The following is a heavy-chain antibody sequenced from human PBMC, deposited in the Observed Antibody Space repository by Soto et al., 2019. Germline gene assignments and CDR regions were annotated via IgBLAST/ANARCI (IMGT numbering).Heavy chain of an antibody. J-gene: IGHJ4*02. V-gene: IGHV3-30*18. CDR2: ISFDGNTK. D-gene: IGHD3-10*01. CDR3: TKTATWFGSHLDY. CDR1: GFTFSRYG. Sequence: QVQLVESGGGVVQPGRSLRLSCAASGFTFSRYGMHWVRQAPGKGLEWVAIISFDGNTKYYAASVKGRFTISRDKYKNTRYREMIGLRAGATTIYFCTKTATWFGSHLDYWGQGHMVTVSS.